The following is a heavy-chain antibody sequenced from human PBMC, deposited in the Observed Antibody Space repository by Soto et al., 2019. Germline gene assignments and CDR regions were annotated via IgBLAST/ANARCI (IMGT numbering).Heavy chain of an antibody. CDR3: ARDYIRCSSTSCVYGGAFDI. J-gene: IGHJ3*02. CDR2: ISYDGSNK. V-gene: IGHV3-30-3*01. CDR1: GFTFSSYA. Sequence: QVQLVESGGGVVQPGRSLRLSCAASGFTFSSYAMHWVRQAPGKGLEWVAVISYDGSNKYYADSVKGRFTISRDNSKNTLYLQMNSLRAEDTAVYYCARDYIRCSSTSCVYGGAFDIWGQGTMVTVSS. D-gene: IGHD2-2*01.